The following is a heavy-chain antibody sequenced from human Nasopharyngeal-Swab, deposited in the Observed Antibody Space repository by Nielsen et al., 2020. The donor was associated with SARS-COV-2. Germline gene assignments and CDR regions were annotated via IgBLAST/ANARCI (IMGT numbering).Heavy chain of an antibody. Sequence: GGSLRLSCAASGFLFSDYAMSWVRQAPGKGLEWVSGIPGNGERTFSVDSEKGRFTTSRDNSKNMLFLQMNSLRAEDTAVYYCARRDYSDVSGYAPLFDYWGQGTLVTVSS. D-gene: IGHD3-22*01. CDR1: GFLFSDYA. V-gene: IGHV3-23*01. J-gene: IGHJ4*02. CDR2: IPGNGERT. CDR3: ARRDYSDVSGYAPLFDY.